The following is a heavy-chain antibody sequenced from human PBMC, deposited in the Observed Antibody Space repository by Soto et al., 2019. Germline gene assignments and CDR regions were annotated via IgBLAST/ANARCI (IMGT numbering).Heavy chain of an antibody. D-gene: IGHD3-3*01. V-gene: IGHV1-18*01. CDR3: ARDQEVLYYDFWSGPFDP. Sequence: GASVKVSCKASGYTFTSYGISWVRQAPGQGLEWMGWISAYNGNTNYAQKLQGRVTMTTDTSTSTAYMELRSLRSDDTAVYYCARDQEVLYYDFWSGPFDPWGQGTLVTVSS. CDR2: ISAYNGNT. CDR1: GYTFTSYG. J-gene: IGHJ5*02.